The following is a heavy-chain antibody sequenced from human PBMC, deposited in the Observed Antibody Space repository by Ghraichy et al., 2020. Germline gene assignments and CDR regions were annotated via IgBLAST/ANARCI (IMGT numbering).Heavy chain of an antibody. Sequence: SETLSLTCTVSGCSIRSSNFYWGWIRQPPGKGPELLGSIHHTGSTYHNPSLESRITISIYTSKNLFPRKLTYGTAADTAVYFCAGSFAVIRQFGLWGSGTLVPVSS. V-gene: IGHV4-39*01. CDR1: GCSIRSSNFY. J-gene: IGHJ2*01. CDR2: IHHTGST. CDR3: AGSFAVIRQFGL. D-gene: IGHD2-21*01.